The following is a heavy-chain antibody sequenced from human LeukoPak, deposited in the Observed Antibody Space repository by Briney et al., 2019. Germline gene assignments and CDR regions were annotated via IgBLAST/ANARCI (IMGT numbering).Heavy chain of an antibody. V-gene: IGHV3-23*01. J-gene: IGHJ5*02. CDR3: AKSYGDYPPDGWFYP. D-gene: IGHD4-17*01. CDR1: GFTFSSYA. Sequence: GGSLRLSCAASGFTFSSYAMSWVRQAPGKGLEWVSAISGSGGSTYYADSLKGRFTISRDNSKNTLYLQMNSLRAGDTAVYYCAKSYGDYPPDGWFYPWGQGTLVTVSS. CDR2: ISGSGGST.